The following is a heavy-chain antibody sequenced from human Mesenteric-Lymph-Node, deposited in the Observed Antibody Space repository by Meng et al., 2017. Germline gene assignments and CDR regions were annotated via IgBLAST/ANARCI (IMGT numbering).Heavy chain of an antibody. CDR2: INPDGSTT. D-gene: IGHD3-22*01. J-gene: IGHJ4*02. Sequence: GGSLRLSCVASGFTFGSAWMTWVRQAPGKGLEWLGNINPDGSTTNYVDSVKGRFTFSRDNAKNSVYLQMNSRRADDTAVYYCVREQYVSRGHWGQGNRVTGAS. CDR1: GFTFGSAW. V-gene: IGHV3-7*01. CDR3: VREQYVSRGH.